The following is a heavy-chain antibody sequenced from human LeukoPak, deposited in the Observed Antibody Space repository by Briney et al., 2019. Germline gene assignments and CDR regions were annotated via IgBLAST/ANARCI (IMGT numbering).Heavy chain of an antibody. D-gene: IGHD1-26*01. Sequence: GESLKILFQTSWYSFSIYWIGRGPPMPGKGVEGMGIIYPGDSDTRYSPSFQGQVTISADKSVSTAYLQWSSLKASDTAMYYCARRSSGSYFFDNWGQGTLVTVSS. CDR1: WYSFSIYW. CDR2: IYPGDSDT. J-gene: IGHJ4*02. V-gene: IGHV5-51*01. CDR3: ARRSSGSYFFDN.